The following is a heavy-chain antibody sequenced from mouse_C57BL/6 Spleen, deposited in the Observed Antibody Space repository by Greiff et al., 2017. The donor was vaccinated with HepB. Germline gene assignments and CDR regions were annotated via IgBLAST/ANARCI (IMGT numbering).Heavy chain of an antibody. CDR2: IYPGDGDT. Sequence: VQLQQSGPELVKPGASVKISCKASGYAFSSSWMNWVKQRPGKGLEWIGRIYPGDGDTNYNGKFKGKATLTADKSSSTAYMQLSSLTSEDSAVYFCARYITTQSAMDYWGQGTSVTVSS. CDR3: ARYITTQSAMDY. CDR1: GYAFSSSW. D-gene: IGHD1-2*01. J-gene: IGHJ4*01. V-gene: IGHV1-82*01.